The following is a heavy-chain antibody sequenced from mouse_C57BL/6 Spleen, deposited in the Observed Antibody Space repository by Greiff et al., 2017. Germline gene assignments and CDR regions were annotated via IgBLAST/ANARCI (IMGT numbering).Heavy chain of an antibody. Sequence: QVTLKECGPGILQPSQTLSLTCSFSGFSLSTFGMGVGWIRQPSGKGLEWLAHIWWDDDKYYNPALKSRLTISKDTSKNQVFLKIANVDTADTATYYCARHYSNSYWYFDVWGTGTTVTVSS. CDR1: GFSLSTFGMG. CDR2: IWWDDDK. V-gene: IGHV8-8*01. J-gene: IGHJ1*03. D-gene: IGHD2-5*01. CDR3: ARHYSNSYWYFDV.